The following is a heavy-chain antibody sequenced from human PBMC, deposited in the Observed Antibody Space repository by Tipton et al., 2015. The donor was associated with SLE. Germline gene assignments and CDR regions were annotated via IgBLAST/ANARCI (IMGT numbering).Heavy chain of an antibody. Sequence: TLSLTCTVSGGSFSGYYWSWIRQPPGKGLEWIGEINHSGSTNYNPSLKSRVTISVDTSKNQFSLKLSSVTAADTAVYYCARRGYDIPYYYYMDVWGKGTTVTVSS. V-gene: IGHV4-34*01. CDR2: INHSGST. CDR3: ARRGYDIPYYYYMDV. J-gene: IGHJ6*03. D-gene: IGHD3-9*01. CDR1: GGSFSGYY.